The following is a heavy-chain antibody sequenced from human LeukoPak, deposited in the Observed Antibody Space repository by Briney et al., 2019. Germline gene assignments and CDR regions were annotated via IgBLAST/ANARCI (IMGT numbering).Heavy chain of an antibody. CDR1: GYTFTGYY. J-gene: IGHJ4*02. CDR2: IIPILGIA. CDR3: ATIQLLRDY. Sequence: GASVKVSCKASGYTFTGYYMHWVRQAPGQGLEWMGRIIPILGIANYAQKFQGRVTITADKSTSTAYMELSSLRSEDTAVYYCATIQLLRDYWGQGTLVTVSS. V-gene: IGHV1-69*02. D-gene: IGHD2-2*01.